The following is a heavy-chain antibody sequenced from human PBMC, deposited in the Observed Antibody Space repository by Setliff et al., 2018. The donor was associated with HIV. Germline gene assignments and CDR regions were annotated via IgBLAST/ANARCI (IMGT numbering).Heavy chain of an antibody. Sequence: LSLTCNVSGDSISNIGFFWGWIRQHPGMGLEWMGSIYYSGTIYYNPSLKSRLIISLDTSKNQFSLKLSSVTAADTAAYYFARAPYWGSGPGWFDPWGQGTLVTVSS. CDR1: GDSISNIGFF. CDR3: ARAPYWGSGPGWFDP. J-gene: IGHJ5*02. CDR2: IYYSGTI. V-gene: IGHV4-31*03. D-gene: IGHD7-27*01.